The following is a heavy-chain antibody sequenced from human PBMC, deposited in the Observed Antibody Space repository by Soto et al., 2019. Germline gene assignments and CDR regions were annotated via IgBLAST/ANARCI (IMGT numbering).Heavy chain of an antibody. J-gene: IGHJ6*02. Sequence: EVQLVESGGGLIQPGGSLRLSCAASGFTVSSNYMSWVRQAPGKGLEWVSVIYSGGSTYYANSVKGRFTIARDNSKNTVHLQKNSRRAEDTAVYYCAREWELPNYYGMDVWGQGTRVTVSS. CDR1: GFTVSSNY. CDR3: AREWELPNYYGMDV. CDR2: IYSGGST. V-gene: IGHV3-53*01. D-gene: IGHD1-26*01.